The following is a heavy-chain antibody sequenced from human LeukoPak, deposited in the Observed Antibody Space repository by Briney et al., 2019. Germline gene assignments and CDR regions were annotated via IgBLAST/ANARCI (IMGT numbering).Heavy chain of an antibody. D-gene: IGHD3-3*01. J-gene: IGHJ4*02. V-gene: IGHV3-23*01. CDR1: GFTFSSYA. CDR2: ISGSGGST. CDR3: AKVSIFGVVIPHFDY. Sequence: GGSLRLSCAASGFTFSSYAMSWVRRAPGKGLEWVSAISGSGGSTYYADSVKGRFTISRDNSKNTLYLQMYSLRAEDTAVYYCAKVSIFGVVIPHFDYWGQGTLVTVSS.